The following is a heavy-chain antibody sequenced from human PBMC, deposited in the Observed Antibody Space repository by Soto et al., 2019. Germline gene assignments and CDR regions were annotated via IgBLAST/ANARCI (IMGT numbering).Heavy chain of an antibody. V-gene: IGHV3-15*01. J-gene: IGHJ4*02. CDR2: IKTNSDGGTV. CDR1: GFTFSHAW. CDR3: ATVYCATTSCYAPFDY. Sequence: GGSLRLSCAASGFTFSHAWMSWVRQAPGKGLEWIGRIKTNSDGGTVDYASPVKGRFTISRDDSKSMLYLDLNSLKTEDTGVYFCATVYCATTSCYAPFDYWGKGTLVTVSS. D-gene: IGHD2-2*01.